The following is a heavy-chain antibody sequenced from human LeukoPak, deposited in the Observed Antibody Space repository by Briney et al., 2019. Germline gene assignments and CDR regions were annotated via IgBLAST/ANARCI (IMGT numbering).Heavy chain of an antibody. V-gene: IGHV5-51*01. CDR3: ARQDSDCSSTSCYDIDFDY. Sequence: RGESLKISCKGSGYSFTSYWIGWVRQMPGKGLEWMGIIYPGDSDTRYSPSFQGQVTISADKSIGTAYLQWSSLKASDTAMYYCARQDSDCSSTSCYDIDFDYWGQGTLVTVSS. CDR1: GYSFTSYW. D-gene: IGHD2-2*01. J-gene: IGHJ4*02. CDR2: IYPGDSDT.